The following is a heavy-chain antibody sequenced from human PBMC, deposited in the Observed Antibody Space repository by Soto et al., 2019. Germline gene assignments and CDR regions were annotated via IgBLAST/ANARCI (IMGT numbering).Heavy chain of an antibody. V-gene: IGHV3-23*01. CDR1: GCTFSSYA. J-gene: IGHJ4*02. Sequence: GGSLRLSCAASGCTFSSYAMIWVRQAPGKGLEWVSAISGSGGSTYYADSVKGRFTISRDNSKNTLYLQMNSLRAEDTAVYYCAKDPTGVTHYDFWSGYETQYFDYWGQGTLVTVSS. D-gene: IGHD3-3*01. CDR3: AKDPTGVTHYDFWSGYETQYFDY. CDR2: ISGSGGST.